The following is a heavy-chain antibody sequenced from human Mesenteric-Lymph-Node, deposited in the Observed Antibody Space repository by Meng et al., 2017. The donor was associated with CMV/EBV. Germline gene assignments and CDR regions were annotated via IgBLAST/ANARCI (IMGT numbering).Heavy chain of an antibody. J-gene: IGHJ4*02. D-gene: IGHD6-6*01. CDR2: MNPNSGNT. V-gene: IGHV1-8*01. CDR3: ARLYKSSPYYFDY. CDR1: GYTFTSYD. Sequence: ASVKVSCKASGYTFTSYDINWVRQATGQGLEWMGWMNPNSGNTGYAQKFQGRVTMTRNTSISTAYMELSSLRSEDTAVYYCARLYKSSPYYFDYWGQGTLVTVSS.